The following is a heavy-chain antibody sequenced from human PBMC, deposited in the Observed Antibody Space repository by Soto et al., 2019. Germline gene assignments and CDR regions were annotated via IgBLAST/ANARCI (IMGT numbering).Heavy chain of an antibody. J-gene: IGHJ6*02. CDR3: ARDLGAMYDFWSGYINYYYYGMDV. V-gene: IGHV3-21*01. D-gene: IGHD3-3*01. Sequence: PGGSLRLSCAASGFTFSSYSMNWVRQAPGKGLEWVSSISSSSSYIYYADSVKGRFTISRDNAKNSLYLQMNSLRAEDTAVYYCARDLGAMYDFWSGYINYYYYGMDVWGQGTTVTV. CDR1: GFTFSSYS. CDR2: ISSSSSYI.